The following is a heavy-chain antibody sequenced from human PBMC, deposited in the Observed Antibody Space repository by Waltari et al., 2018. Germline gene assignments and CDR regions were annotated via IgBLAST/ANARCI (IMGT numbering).Heavy chain of an antibody. J-gene: IGHJ5*02. Sequence: QVQLQESGPGLVKPSETLSLTCTVSGGSISSYYWSWIRQPPGKGLEWIGYIYYSGSTNYYPSLKSRVTISVDTAKNQFSLKLSSVTAADTAVYYCARGLVGATTNWFDPWGQGTLVTVSS. CDR1: GGSISSYY. CDR3: ARGLVGATTNWFDP. CDR2: IYYSGST. D-gene: IGHD1-26*01. V-gene: IGHV4-59*01.